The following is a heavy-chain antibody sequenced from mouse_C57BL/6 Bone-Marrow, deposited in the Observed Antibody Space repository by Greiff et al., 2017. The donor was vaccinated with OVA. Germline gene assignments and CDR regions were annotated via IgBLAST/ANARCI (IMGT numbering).Heavy chain of an antibody. CDR1: GYSITSGYY. V-gene: IGHV3-6*01. Sequence: DVKLQESGPGLVKPSRSLSLTCSVTGYSITSGYYWNWIRQFPGNKLEWMGYISYDGSNNYNPSLKNRISITRDTSKNQFFLKLNSVTTEDTATYYCARCSSYYWYFDVWGTGTTVTVSS. D-gene: IGHD1-1*01. CDR2: ISYDGSN. CDR3: ARCSSYYWYFDV. J-gene: IGHJ1*03.